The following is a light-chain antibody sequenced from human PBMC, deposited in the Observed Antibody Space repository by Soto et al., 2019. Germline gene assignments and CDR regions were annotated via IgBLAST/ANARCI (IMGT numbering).Light chain of an antibody. CDR2: RAS. J-gene: IGKJ3*01. CDR1: QSISSN. CDR3: EQYNSWPFT. V-gene: IGKV3-15*01. Sequence: EIVMTQSPATLSVSPGERATLSCRACQSISSNLAWYQQKPGHAPRLLIHRASTRAIGIPATFSGSGSGTAFTLNISSLQSEDFAVYSCEQYNSWPFTFGPGTKVDIK.